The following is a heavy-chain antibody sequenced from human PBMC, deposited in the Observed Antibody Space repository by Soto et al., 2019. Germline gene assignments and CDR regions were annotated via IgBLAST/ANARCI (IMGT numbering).Heavy chain of an antibody. CDR3: AKDNPDYDILTGQFDY. Sequence: PGGSLRLSCAASGFTFSSYAMSWVRQAPGKGLEWVSAISGSGGSTYYADSVKGRFTISRDNSKNTLYLQMNSLRAEDTAVYYCAKDNPDYDILTGQFDYWGQGTLVTVSS. CDR1: GFTFSSYA. CDR2: ISGSGGST. D-gene: IGHD3-9*01. J-gene: IGHJ4*02. V-gene: IGHV3-23*01.